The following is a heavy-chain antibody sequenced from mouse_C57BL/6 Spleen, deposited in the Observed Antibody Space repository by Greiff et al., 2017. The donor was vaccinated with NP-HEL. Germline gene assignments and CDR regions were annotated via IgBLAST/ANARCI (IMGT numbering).Heavy chain of an antibody. CDR1: GFNIKDYY. V-gene: IGHV14-2*01. D-gene: IGHD2-10*01. J-gene: IGHJ3*01. CDR3: ASPYYSFAD. CDR2: IDPEDGDT. Sequence: VQLQQSGAELVKPGASVKLSCTASGFNIKDYYMHWVKQRTEQGLEWIGRIDPEDGDTNYAPKFQGKATITADTSSNTANLQLSSLTSEDTAVYYCASPYYSFADWGQGTLVTVSA.